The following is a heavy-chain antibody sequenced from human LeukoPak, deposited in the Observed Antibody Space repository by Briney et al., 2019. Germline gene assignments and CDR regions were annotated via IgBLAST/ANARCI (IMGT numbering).Heavy chain of an antibody. CDR1: GFSFSTYA. CDR2: ISYDGSNK. V-gene: IGHV3-30-3*01. D-gene: IGHD3-22*01. J-gene: IGHJ4*02. CDR3: ARDFYETSGYYY. Sequence: PGRSLRLSCAASGFSFSTYAVHWVRQAPGKGLEWVALISYDGSNKYYADSVKGRFTISRDNSRNTLYLQMNSLRTEDTAVYYCARDFYETSGYYYWGQGTLVTVSS.